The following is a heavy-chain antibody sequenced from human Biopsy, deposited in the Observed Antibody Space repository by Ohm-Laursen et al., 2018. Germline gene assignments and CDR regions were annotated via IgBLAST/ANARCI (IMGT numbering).Heavy chain of an antibody. CDR3: ARGSNEYGGLYFPH. V-gene: IGHV4-59*11. CDR2: ISYTGYT. J-gene: IGHJ1*01. D-gene: IGHD4-23*01. Sequence: GTLSLTCTVSGGSFTGHYWSWIRQPPGKGLEWIGHISYTGYTSYKSSLKSRVTISLDTSRKHFSLRLASLAAADTAVYYCARGSNEYGGLYFPHWGQGTLVTVSS. CDR1: GGSFTGHY.